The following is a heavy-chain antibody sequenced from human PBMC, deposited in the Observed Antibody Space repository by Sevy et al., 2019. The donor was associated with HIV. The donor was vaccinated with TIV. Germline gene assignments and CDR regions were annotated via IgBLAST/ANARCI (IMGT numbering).Heavy chain of an antibody. CDR3: TRIRGTISPFYYFGMDV. J-gene: IGHJ6*02. CDR2: IRSKTFGGTT. D-gene: IGHD3-10*01. Sequence: GGSLRLSCTASGFTFGDNAMSWIRQTPGKGLDWVGLIRSKTFGGTTEYAASVKGSFTISRDDSKSIAYLQMSSLKTEDTAVYYCTRIRGTISPFYYFGMDVWGQGTTVTVSS. CDR1: GFTFGDNA. V-gene: IGHV3-49*03.